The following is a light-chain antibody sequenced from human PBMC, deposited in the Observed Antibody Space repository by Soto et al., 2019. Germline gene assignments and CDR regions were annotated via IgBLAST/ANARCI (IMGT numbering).Light chain of an antibody. CDR1: SSDVGSYNR. CDR3: SSFTSSTTYV. CDR2: EVS. V-gene: IGLV2-18*02. J-gene: IGLJ1*01. Sequence: VLTQPPSVSGSPGQSVAVSCTGTSSDVGSYNRVSWYQQPPGTAPKLIIYEVSNRPSGVPDRFSGSKSGNTASLTISGLQAEDEADYYCSSFTSSTTYVFGAGTKVTVL.